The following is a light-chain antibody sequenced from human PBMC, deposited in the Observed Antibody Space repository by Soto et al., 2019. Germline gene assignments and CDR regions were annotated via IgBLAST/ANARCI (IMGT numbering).Light chain of an antibody. CDR3: QQSYSRPPT. J-gene: IGKJ1*01. Sequence: LRMAQSPSSVSASTGDRVTITCRASQGISSYLAWYQQKPGKAPKLLIYAASTLQSGVPSRFSGSRSGPDFTLTISSLQPEDFATYYCQQSYSRPPTFGQGTKVDI. CDR2: AAS. CDR1: QGISSY. V-gene: IGKV1-8*01.